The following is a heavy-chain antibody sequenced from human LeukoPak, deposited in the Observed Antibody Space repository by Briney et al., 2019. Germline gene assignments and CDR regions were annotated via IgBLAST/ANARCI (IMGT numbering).Heavy chain of an antibody. CDR1: GFSFSSYS. CDR3: ARDRYDFWSGYSSLSWFDP. CDR2: ISRSSSYI. J-gene: IGHJ5*02. Sequence: GGSLRLSCAASGFSFSSYSMNWVRQAPAKGLEWVSSISRSSSYIYYADPVKGRFTISRDNAKNSLYLQMNSLRAEDTAVYYCARDRYDFWSGYSSLSWFDPWGQGTLVTVSS. D-gene: IGHD3-3*01. V-gene: IGHV3-21*01.